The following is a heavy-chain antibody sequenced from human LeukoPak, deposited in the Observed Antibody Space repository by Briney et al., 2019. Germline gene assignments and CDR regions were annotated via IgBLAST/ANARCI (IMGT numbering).Heavy chain of an antibody. CDR2: ISSSSSYI. V-gene: IGHV3-21*01. CDR1: GFTFSSYS. J-gene: IGHJ5*02. D-gene: IGHD6-19*01. CDR3: ARAPSYSSGWTPPNWFDP. Sequence: GGSLRLSCAASGFTFSSYSMTWVRQAPGKGLEWVSSISSSSSYIYYADSVKGRFTISRDNAKNSLYLQMNSLRAEDTAVYYCARAPSYSSGWTPPNWFDPWGQGTLVTVSS.